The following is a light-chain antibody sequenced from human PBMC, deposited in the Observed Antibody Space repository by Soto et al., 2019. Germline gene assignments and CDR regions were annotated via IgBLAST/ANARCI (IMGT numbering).Light chain of an antibody. V-gene: IGKV3-11*01. CDR3: QQRSNWPPGIT. Sequence: EIVLTQSPATLSLSPGERATLSCRASRSINNYLAWYQQRPGQAPRLLFYDASNRATGIPARLNGSGSGTDFTLTITALEPDDFAVYYCQQRSNWPPGITFGQGTKLEIK. J-gene: IGKJ2*01. CDR2: DAS. CDR1: RSINNY.